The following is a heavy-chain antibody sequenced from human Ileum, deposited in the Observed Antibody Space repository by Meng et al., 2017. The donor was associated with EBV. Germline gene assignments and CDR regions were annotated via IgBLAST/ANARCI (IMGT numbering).Heavy chain of an antibody. J-gene: IGHJ5*02. Sequence: VHPHQWGTGLLKPSGPRSLTWAVYGGSFNDYYWTWLRQPPGKGLEWIGEIDQSGYTKFNPSLSSRATISRDTSNNQFSLRLNSVTAADTALYYCARYGRCNGNSFYCFDPWGQGTLVTVPQ. D-gene: IGHD4-23*01. CDR1: GGSFNDYY. V-gene: IGHV4-34*01. CDR2: IDQSGYT. CDR3: ARYGRCNGNSFYCFDP.